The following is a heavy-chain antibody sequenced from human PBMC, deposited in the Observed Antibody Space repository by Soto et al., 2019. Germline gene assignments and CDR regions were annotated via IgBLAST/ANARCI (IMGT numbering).Heavy chain of an antibody. CDR2: INSNSSVI. CDR1: GFAFSTYW. D-gene: IGHD7-27*01. J-gene: IGHJ6*03. V-gene: IGHV3-48*01. Sequence: GGSLRLSCGASGFAFSTYWMSWVRQAPGKGLEWVTYINSNSSVIDYADSVKGRFTVSRDNARNSLYLQMNSLRAEDTAVYYCARDLSWGSNWYYYMDVWGKGTTVTVSS. CDR3: ARDLSWGSNWYYYMDV.